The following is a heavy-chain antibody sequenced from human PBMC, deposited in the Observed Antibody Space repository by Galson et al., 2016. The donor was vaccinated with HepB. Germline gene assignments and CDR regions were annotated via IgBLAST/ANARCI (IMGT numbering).Heavy chain of an antibody. CDR1: GFIFSTYS. CDR3: ARMRYSSGWLDGFDI. V-gene: IGHV3-21*01. D-gene: IGHD6-19*01. CDR2: ISSGSAYR. J-gene: IGHJ3*02. Sequence: SLRLSCAASGFIFSTYSMNWVRQAPGKGLEWVSSISSGSAYRYYADSVKGRFTISRDNAKKSLYLQMNSLRAEDTAVCYCARMRYSSGWLDGFDIWGQGKMVTVSS.